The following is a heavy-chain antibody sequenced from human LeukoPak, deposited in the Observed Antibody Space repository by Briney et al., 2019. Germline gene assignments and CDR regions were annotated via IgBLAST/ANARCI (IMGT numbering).Heavy chain of an antibody. CDR3: ARRRIVGSTDDAFDI. J-gene: IGHJ3*02. D-gene: IGHD1-26*01. V-gene: IGHV3-30-3*01. CDR1: GFTFSSYA. CDR2: ISSDGNTK. Sequence: PGGSLRLSCAASGFTFSSYAMHWVRQAPGKGLEWAAVISSDGNTKYYADSVKGRFTISRDNSNNTLYLQMNSLRADDTAIYYCARRRIVGSTDDAFDIWGQRTMVTLSS.